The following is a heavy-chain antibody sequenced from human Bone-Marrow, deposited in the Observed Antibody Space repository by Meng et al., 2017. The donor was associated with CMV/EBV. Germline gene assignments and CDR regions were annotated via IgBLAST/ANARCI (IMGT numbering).Heavy chain of an antibody. V-gene: IGHV1-8*01. CDR1: GYTFTSYD. CDR3: AKAFSSSWYREYYDY. CDR2: MNPNSGNT. J-gene: IGHJ4*02. Sequence: ASVKVSCKASGYTFTSYDINWVRQATGQGLEWMGWMNPNSGNTGYAQKFQGRVTMTRNTSISTAYMELSSLRSEDTAVYYCAKAFSSSWYREYYDYCGQGTLVTVSS. D-gene: IGHD6-13*01.